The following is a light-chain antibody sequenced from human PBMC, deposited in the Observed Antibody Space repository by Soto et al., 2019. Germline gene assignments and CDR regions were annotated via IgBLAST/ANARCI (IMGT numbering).Light chain of an antibody. CDR3: KHYYSTPVT. V-gene: IGKV4-1*01. Sequence: DIVMTQSPDSLAVSLGERATINCKSSQSVLYSSNNKNYLAWYQQKPGQPPKLLIYWASTRESGVPDRFSGRGSGKDFTLTISTLRAEDGEVYYCKHYYSTPVTFGGGTKVEIK. J-gene: IGKJ4*01. CDR1: QSVLYSSNNKNY. CDR2: WAS.